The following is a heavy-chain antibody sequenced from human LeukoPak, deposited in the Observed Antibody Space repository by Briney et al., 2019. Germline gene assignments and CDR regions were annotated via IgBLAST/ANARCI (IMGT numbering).Heavy chain of an antibody. CDR2: ISGSGSTT. D-gene: IGHD6-25*01. CDR1: GFTFINFA. J-gene: IGHJ4*02. V-gene: IGHV3-23*01. CDR3: AKVQQRDPDY. Sequence: GGSLRLSCAASGFTFINFAMSWVRQAPGKGLEWVSAISGSGSTTYYADSVKGRFTISRDNSKNTLYLQMNSLRGEDTAVYYWAKVQQRDPDYWGQGTLVTVSS.